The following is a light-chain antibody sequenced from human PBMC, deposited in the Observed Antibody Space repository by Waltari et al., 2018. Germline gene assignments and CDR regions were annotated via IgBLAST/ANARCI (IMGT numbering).Light chain of an antibody. V-gene: IGKV4-1*01. CDR3: QQYYSTPYT. CDR2: WAS. J-gene: IGKJ2*01. CDR1: QSVLYSSNNKNY. Sequence: DLVMTQSPDSLAVSLGERANINCQSSQSVLYSSNNKNYLAWYQQKPGQPPKLLIYWASTRESGVPDRFSGSGSGTDFTLTISSLQAEDVAVYYCQQYYSTPYTFGQGTKLEIK.